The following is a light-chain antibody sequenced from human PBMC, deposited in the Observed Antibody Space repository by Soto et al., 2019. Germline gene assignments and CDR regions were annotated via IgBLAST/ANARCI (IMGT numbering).Light chain of an antibody. CDR2: EVS. V-gene: IGLV2-14*01. CDR3: TSYTSSSTWV. Sequence: QSALTQPASVSGSPGQSITISCTGTSSDVGGYNYVSWYQQHPGKAPELMIYEVSDRPSGVSNRFSGSKSGNTASPTISGLQAEDEADYYCTSYTSSSTWVFGGGTQLTVL. CDR1: SSDVGGYNY. J-gene: IGLJ3*02.